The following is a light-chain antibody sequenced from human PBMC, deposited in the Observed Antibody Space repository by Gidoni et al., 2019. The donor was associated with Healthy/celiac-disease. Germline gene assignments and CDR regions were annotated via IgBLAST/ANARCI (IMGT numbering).Light chain of an antibody. J-gene: IGKJ4*01. V-gene: IGKV3-20*01. CDR1: QSVSSSY. CDR2: CAS. CDR3: QQYGSSPLT. Sequence: IVLTQSPGTLSLSPGERATLSCRASQSVSSSYLAWSQQKPGQAPRLLIYCASSRATGIPERFSGSVSGTDFTLTISRLEPEDLAVYYCQQYGSSPLTFGGGTKVEIK.